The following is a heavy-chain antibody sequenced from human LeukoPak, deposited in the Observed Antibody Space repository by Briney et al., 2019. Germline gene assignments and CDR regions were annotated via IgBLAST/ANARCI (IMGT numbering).Heavy chain of an antibody. V-gene: IGHV4-59*11. CDR3: ARLLDNDISGDPDTFDV. CDR1: GGSLSGHY. D-gene: IGHD3-22*01. J-gene: IGHJ3*01. CDR2: VSYTGRT. Sequence: ETPSLTCTVSGGSLSGHYWSWIRQPPGKRLEWIGYVSYTGRTKYKPSLQSRVTISIDLSRSQFSLKLTSVTSADTAVYSCARLLDNDISGDPDTFDVWGQGTTVIVSS.